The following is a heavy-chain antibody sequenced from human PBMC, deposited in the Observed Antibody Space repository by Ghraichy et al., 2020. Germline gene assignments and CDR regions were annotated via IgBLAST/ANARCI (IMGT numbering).Heavy chain of an antibody. Sequence: SETLSLTCAVSGGSISSSNWWSWVRQPPGKGLEWIGEIYHSGSTYYNPSLKSRVTISVDKSKNQFSLKLSSVTAADTAVYYCARERRIFGVVLQWYFDLWGRGTLVTVSS. D-gene: IGHD3-3*01. V-gene: IGHV4-4*02. CDR3: ARERRIFGVVLQWYFDL. CDR2: IYHSGST. CDR1: GGSISSSNW. J-gene: IGHJ2*01.